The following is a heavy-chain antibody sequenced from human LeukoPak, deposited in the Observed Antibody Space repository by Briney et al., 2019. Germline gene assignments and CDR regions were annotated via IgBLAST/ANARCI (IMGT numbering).Heavy chain of an antibody. J-gene: IGHJ4*02. Sequence: TGRSLRLSCAASGFTFSSYGMHWVRQAPGKGLEWVAVISYDGSNKYYADSVKGRFTISRDNSKNTLYLQMNSLRAEDTAGYYCARGYSYGYDFDYWGQGTLVTVSS. CDR3: ARGYSYGYDFDY. V-gene: IGHV3-30*03. CDR1: GFTFSSYG. D-gene: IGHD5-18*01. CDR2: ISYDGSNK.